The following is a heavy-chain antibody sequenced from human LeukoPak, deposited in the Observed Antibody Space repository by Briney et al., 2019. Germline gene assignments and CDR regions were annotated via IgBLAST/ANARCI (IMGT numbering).Heavy chain of an antibody. CDR2: INWNGGST. CDR3: ARGRGYGGYDIDS. V-gene: IGHV3-20*04. D-gene: IGHD5-12*01. Sequence: GGSLRLSCTASGFTFDDYGMSWVRQAPGKGLEWVSGINWNGGSTGYADSMKGRFTISRDSAKNSLYLQMNSLRAEDTAMYYCARGRGYGGYDIDSWGQGTLVTVSS. CDR1: GFTFDDYG. J-gene: IGHJ4*02.